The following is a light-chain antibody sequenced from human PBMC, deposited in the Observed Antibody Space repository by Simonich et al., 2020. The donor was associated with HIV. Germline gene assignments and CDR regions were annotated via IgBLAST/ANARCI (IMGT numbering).Light chain of an antibody. CDR2: GAS. CDR3: QQYNKWPPLT. V-gene: IGKV3-15*01. CDR1: QSVSRN. Sequence: EIVMTQSPATLSVPPGDRATLSCRASQSVSRNLAWYQQKLGQAPRLLIYGASTRATGIPARFSGSGSGTEFTLTISSLQSEDFAVYYCQQYNKWPPLTFGGGTKVEMK. J-gene: IGKJ4*01.